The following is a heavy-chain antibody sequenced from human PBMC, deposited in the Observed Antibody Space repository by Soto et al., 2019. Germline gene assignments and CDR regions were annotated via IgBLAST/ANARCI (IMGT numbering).Heavy chain of an antibody. CDR1: GGYCSGYY. V-gene: IGHV4-34*01. J-gene: IGHJ4*02. D-gene: IGHD6-19*01. Sequence: SETLSLTSTVDGGYCSGYYWSWIRQPPGKGLEWIGEINHSGSTNYNPSLKSRVTISVDTSKNQSSLKLSSVTAADTAVYYCARAPIAVAGTPDYWGQGTLVTVSS. CDR3: ARAPIAVAGTPDY. CDR2: INHSGST.